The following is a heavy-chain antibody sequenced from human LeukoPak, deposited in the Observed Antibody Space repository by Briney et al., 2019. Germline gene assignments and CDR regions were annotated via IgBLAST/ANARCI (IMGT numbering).Heavy chain of an antibody. D-gene: IGHD5-18*01. CDR2: IVVGSGNT. V-gene: IGHV1-58*01. CDR1: GFTFTSSA. J-gene: IGHJ4*02. CDR3: AGDRIQLWSKRFDY. Sequence: SVKVSCKASGFTFTSSAVQWVRQARGQRLEWIGWIVVGSGNTNYAQKLQGRVTMTTDTSTSTAYMELRSLRSDDTAVYYCAGDRIQLWSKRFDYWGQGTLVTVSS.